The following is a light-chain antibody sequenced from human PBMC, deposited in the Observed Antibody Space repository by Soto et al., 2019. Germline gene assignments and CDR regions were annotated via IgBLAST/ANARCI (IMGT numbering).Light chain of an antibody. CDR2: RAS. J-gene: IGKJ5*01. CDR1: QSVSDN. Sequence: EVLMTQSPDTLYVSPGERVTLSCRASQSVSDNLAWYQQKPGQGPRLLVYRASTRTLGIPVRFSGSESGTEFPLTISSLQSEDFAVYYCQQYNSWPITFGQGTRLEIK. CDR3: QQYNSWPIT. V-gene: IGKV3-15*01.